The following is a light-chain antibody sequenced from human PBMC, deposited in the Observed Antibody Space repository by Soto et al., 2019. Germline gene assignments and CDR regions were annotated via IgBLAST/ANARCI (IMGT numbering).Light chain of an antibody. CDR1: QTMSSW. J-gene: IGKJ2*01. CDR2: KAS. Sequence: EIQITQYPSTLSGSVGDGSTITCWGIQTMSSWLAWYQQKPVKAPKLLIYKASTLKSGVPSRFSGSGSGTEFTLTISSLQPDDFAVYYCQQYNSWPPYTVGPETKVEIK. CDR3: QQYNSWPPYT. V-gene: IGKV1-5*03.